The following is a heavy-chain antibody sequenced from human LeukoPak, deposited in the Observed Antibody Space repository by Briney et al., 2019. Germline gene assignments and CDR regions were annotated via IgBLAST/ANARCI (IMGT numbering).Heavy chain of an antibody. D-gene: IGHD6-13*01. CDR2: ISHNGDRI. CDR3: AKDSVAAAGTAWFHP. V-gene: IGHV3-23*01. CDR1: GFTFSSYA. Sequence: GSLRLSCAASGFTFSSYAMTWVRQAPGKRLEWVSGISHNGDRIYYADSVKGRFTISRDNSKDTLYLQTNSLRPEDTALYYCAKDSVAAAGTAWFHPWGQGTLVTVSS. J-gene: IGHJ5*02.